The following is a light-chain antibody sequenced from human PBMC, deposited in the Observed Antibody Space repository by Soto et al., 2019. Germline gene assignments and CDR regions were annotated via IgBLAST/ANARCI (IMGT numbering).Light chain of an antibody. CDR3: SSYTSSSTPYV. Sequence: QSVLTQPASVSGSPGQSITISCTGTSSDVGAYDFVSWYQQHPDKAPKPMIYDVSNRPSGVSNRFSGSKSGNTASLTISGLQAEDEADYYCSSYTSSSTPYVFGTGTKVTVL. CDR1: SSDVGAYDF. V-gene: IGLV2-14*03. J-gene: IGLJ1*01. CDR2: DVS.